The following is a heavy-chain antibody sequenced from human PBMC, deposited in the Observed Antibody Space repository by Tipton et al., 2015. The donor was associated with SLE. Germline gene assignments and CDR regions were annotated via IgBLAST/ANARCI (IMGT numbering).Heavy chain of an antibody. CDR1: GYTFTGYY. CDR2: INPNSGGT. V-gene: IGHV1-2*02. J-gene: IGHJ3*02. D-gene: IGHD2-2*01. Sequence: QSGPEVKKPGASVKVSCKASGYTFTGYYMHWGRQAPGQGLEWMGWINPNSGGTNYAQKFQGRVTMTRDTSISTAYMELSRLRSDDTAVYYCARIGCSSTSCYRSDDAFDIWGQGTMVTVSS. CDR3: ARIGCSSTSCYRSDDAFDI.